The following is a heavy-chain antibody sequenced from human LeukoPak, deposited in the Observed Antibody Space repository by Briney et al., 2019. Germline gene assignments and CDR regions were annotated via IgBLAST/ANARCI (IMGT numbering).Heavy chain of an antibody. D-gene: IGHD6-13*01. J-gene: IGHJ4*02. CDR3: ARVDAVSVAAAVNY. V-gene: IGHV4-39*01. CDR2: IYYSGST. Sequence: PSETLSLTCTVSGGSISSSSYYWGWIRQPPGKGLEWIGSIYYSGSTYYNPSLKSRVTISVDTSKNQFSLKLSSVTAADTAVYYCARVDAVSVAAAVNYWGQGTLVTVSS. CDR1: GGSISSSSYY.